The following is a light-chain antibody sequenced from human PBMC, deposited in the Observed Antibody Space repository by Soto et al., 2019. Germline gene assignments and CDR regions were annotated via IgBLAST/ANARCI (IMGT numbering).Light chain of an antibody. CDR3: QQYDASSWT. Sequence: EIVLTQSPGTLSLSPGERATLSCRASQSISSTYLAWYRQKPGQAPRLLIYAASSRATGIPDRFSGSGSGTDFTLTISRLEPEDCAVYYCQQYDASSWTFGQGTRVEIK. CDR2: AAS. J-gene: IGKJ1*01. CDR1: QSISSTY. V-gene: IGKV3-20*01.